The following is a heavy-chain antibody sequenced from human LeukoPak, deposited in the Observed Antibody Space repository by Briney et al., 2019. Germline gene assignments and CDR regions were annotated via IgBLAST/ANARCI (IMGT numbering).Heavy chain of an antibody. V-gene: IGHV1-2*02. D-gene: IGHD1-26*01. Sequence: ASVKVSCKASGYTFTGYYMHWVRQAPGQGLEWMGWINPNSGGTNYAQKLQGRVTMTRDMSTSTDYMELSSLRSEDTAIYYCARDNSVGDNAWWFDPWGQGTLVTVSS. J-gene: IGHJ5*02. CDR2: INPNSGGT. CDR1: GYTFTGYY. CDR3: ARDNSVGDNAWWFDP.